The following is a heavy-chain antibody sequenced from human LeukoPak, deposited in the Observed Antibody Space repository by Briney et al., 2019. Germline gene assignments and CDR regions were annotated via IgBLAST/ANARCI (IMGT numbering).Heavy chain of an antibody. CDR3: ARERPLVLRYFVAGARDWYFDL. V-gene: IGHV4-4*07. D-gene: IGHD3-9*01. CDR2: IYTSGST. CDR1: GGSISSYY. Sequence: MPSETLSLTCTVPGGSISSYYWSWIRQPAGKGLEWIGRIYTSGSTNYNPSLKSRVTMSVDTSKNQFSLKLSSVTAADTAVYYCARERPLVLRYFVAGARDWYFDLWGRGTLVTVSS. J-gene: IGHJ2*01.